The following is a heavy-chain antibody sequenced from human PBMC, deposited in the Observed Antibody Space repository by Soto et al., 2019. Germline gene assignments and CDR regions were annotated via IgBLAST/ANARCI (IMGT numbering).Heavy chain of an antibody. V-gene: IGHV3-11*05. J-gene: IGHJ6*02. Sequence: QVQLVESGGGLVRPGGSLRLSCEASGFTFRDYYMTWFRQAPGKGLEWLSYIDSSTKYTNYADSVKGRFTISRDNAKNSLYLQMNTLRADDLAVYYGAREYYYTMDVWGQGTMVTVSS. CDR2: IDSSTKYT. CDR1: GFTFRDYY. CDR3: AREYYYTMDV.